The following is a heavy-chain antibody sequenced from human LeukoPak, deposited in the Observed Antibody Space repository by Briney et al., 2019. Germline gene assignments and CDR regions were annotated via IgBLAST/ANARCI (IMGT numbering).Heavy chain of an antibody. J-gene: IGHJ4*02. CDR1: GFTFSSYS. D-gene: IGHD5-12*01. V-gene: IGHV3-21*01. CDR2: ISSSSSYI. CDR3: ARGLGGGYSGYEREFDY. Sequence: GGSLRLSCAASGFTFSSYSMNWVRQAPGKGLEWVSSISSSSSYIYYADSVKGRFTISRDNAKNSLYLQMNSLRAEDTAVYYCARGLGGGYSGYEREFDYWGQGTLVTVSS.